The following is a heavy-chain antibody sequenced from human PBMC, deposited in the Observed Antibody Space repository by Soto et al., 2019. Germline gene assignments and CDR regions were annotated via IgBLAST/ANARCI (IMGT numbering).Heavy chain of an antibody. J-gene: IGHJ4*02. V-gene: IGHV1-18*04. CDR3: APSSSGGSCHSAY. CDR1: GYTFTNYG. CDR2: ISPFTGDT. D-gene: IGHD2-15*01. Sequence: ASVKVSCKASGYTFTNYGINWVRQAPGQGLEWVGWISPFTGDTHYTQSLQGRITMTTDTSTSTAYMELRSLRSADTAVYYCAPSSSGGSCHSAYWGQGTLVTVSS.